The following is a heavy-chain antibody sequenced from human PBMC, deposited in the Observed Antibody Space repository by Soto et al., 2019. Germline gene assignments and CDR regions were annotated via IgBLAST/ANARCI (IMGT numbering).Heavy chain of an antibody. CDR3: ATGVDYDSSGYYWAFDI. D-gene: IGHD3-22*01. Sequence: GASVKVSCKVSGYTLTELSMHWVRQAPGKGLEWMGGFDPEDGETVYAQKFQGRVTMTEDTSTDTAYMELSSLRSEDTAVYYCATGVDYDSSGYYWAFDIWGQGTMVTVSS. J-gene: IGHJ3*02. CDR2: FDPEDGET. V-gene: IGHV1-24*01. CDR1: GYTLTELS.